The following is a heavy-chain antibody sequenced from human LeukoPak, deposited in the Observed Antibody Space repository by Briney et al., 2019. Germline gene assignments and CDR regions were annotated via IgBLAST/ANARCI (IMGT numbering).Heavy chain of an antibody. CDR1: GFTFSDYY. CDR2: TRNKANSYTT. J-gene: IGHJ4*02. Sequence: GGSLRLSCAASGFTFSDYYIDWVRQAPGKGLEWIGRTRNKANSYTTEYAASVRGRFTISREDSKNSLYLQMNSLRAEDTAVYYCAKDAAAAYFDYWGQGTLVTVSS. CDR3: AKDAAAAYFDY. V-gene: IGHV3-72*01. D-gene: IGHD6-13*01.